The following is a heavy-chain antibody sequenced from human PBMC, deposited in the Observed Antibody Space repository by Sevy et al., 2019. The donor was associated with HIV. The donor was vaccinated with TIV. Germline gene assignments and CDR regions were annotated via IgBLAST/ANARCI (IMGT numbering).Heavy chain of an antibody. CDR2: IYYNGST. V-gene: IGHV4-59*12. D-gene: IGHD6-13*01. CDR3: ARGSSSWYP. J-gene: IGHJ5*02. CDR1: GGSISSFY. Sequence: SDTLSLTCTVSGGSISSFYWTWIRQPPGKGLEWIGYIYYNGSTNYNPSLKSRVTISVDTSKNEFSLKLSSVTAADTAVYYCARGSSSWYPWGQGTLVTVSS.